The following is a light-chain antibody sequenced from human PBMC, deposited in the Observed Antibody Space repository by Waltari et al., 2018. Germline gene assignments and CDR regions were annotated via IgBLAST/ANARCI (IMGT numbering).Light chain of an antibody. J-gene: IGKJ1*01. CDR2: DAS. CDR3: QQYNSYSWT. Sequence: DLQMTQSPSSLSASVGDRVTISCRASKNIRSYLSCYQQKPGIAPRLLIYDASILESGVPSRFSGSASGTEFTLSINSLQPDDFACYYCQQYNSYSWTFGQGTKVEIK. CDR1: KNIRSY. V-gene: IGKV1-5*01.